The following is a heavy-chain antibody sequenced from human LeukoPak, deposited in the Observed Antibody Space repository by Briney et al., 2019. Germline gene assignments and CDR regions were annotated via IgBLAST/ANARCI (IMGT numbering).Heavy chain of an antibody. CDR2: ISSNGGST. Sequence: GGSLRLSCAASGFTFSSYAMHWVRQAPGKGLEYVSAISSNGGSTYYANSVKGRFTISRDNSKNTLYLQMGSLRAEDMAVYYCARRGDLSAFDIWGQGTMVTVSS. CDR3: ARRGDLSAFDI. V-gene: IGHV3-64*01. CDR1: GFTFSSYA. J-gene: IGHJ3*02. D-gene: IGHD3-16*01.